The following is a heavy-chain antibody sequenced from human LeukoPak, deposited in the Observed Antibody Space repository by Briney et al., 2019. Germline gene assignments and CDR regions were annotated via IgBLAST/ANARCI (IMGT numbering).Heavy chain of an antibody. J-gene: IGHJ4*02. V-gene: IGHV3-11*01. CDR1: GFTFSDYY. D-gene: IGHD3-10*01. Sequence: PGGSLRLSCAASGFTFSDYYMSWIRQAPGKGLEWVSYISSSGSTIYYADSVKGRFTISRDNAKNSLYLQMNSLRAEDTAVYYCARSSITYGSGSPELYFDYWGQGTLVTVSS. CDR3: ARSSITYGSGSPELYFDY. CDR2: ISSSGSTI.